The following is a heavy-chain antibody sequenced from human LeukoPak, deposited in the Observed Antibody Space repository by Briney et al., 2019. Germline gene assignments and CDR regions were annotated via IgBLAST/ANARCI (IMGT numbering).Heavy chain of an antibody. CDR3: ARDLASCAGDCYSDGFDY. CDR2: IYHGGST. Sequence: PSETLSLTCTVSGYSISSGYYWGWIRQSPGKGLEWIGSIYHGGSTYYNPSLRSRVIVSVDTSKNHFSLKMSSVTAADTAVYYCARDLASCAGDCYSDGFDYWGQGALVTVSS. J-gene: IGHJ4*02. CDR1: GYSISSGYY. D-gene: IGHD2-21*02. V-gene: IGHV4-38-2*02.